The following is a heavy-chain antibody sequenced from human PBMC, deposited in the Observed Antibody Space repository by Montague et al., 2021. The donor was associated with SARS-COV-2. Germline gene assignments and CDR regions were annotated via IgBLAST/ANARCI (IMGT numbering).Heavy chain of an antibody. CDR2: IHHGGST. D-gene: IGHD3-10*01. CDR3: ARLGDGVVPSPILGVGPYYSYYYMDV. V-gene: IGHV4-34*01. CDR1: GGSFSTYS. Sequence: SETRSLTCAVHGGSFSTYSWNWIRQPPGKGLEWIGEIHHGGSTNYNPSLKSRVTISADTSKNQFSLELTSVAAADTAVYYCARLGDGVVPSPILGVGPYYSYYYMDVWGKGTTVTVSS. J-gene: IGHJ6*03.